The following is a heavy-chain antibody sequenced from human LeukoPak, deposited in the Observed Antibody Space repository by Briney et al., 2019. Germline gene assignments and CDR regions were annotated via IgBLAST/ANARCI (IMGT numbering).Heavy chain of an antibody. J-gene: IGHJ4*02. Sequence: PGGSLRLSCAASGFTFSSYSMNWARQAPGKGLEWVSCITGGSDYIFYADSVRGRFTISRDNAKNSLYLQMNSLRAEDTAVYYCAKFKGHYGDSEYYFDYWGQGTLVTVSS. V-gene: IGHV3-21*01. CDR2: ITGGSDYI. D-gene: IGHD3-10*01. CDR1: GFTFSSYS. CDR3: AKFKGHYGDSEYYFDY.